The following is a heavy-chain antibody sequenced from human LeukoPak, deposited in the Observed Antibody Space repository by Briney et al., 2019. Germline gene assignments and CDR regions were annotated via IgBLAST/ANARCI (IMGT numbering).Heavy chain of an antibody. CDR3: AKNMISAGRGTFDI. J-gene: IGHJ3*02. CDR1: GYTLTELS. V-gene: IGHV1-24*01. Sequence: GASVKVSCXVSGYTLTELSMHWVRQAPGKGLEWMGGFDPEDGETIYAQKFQGRVTMTEDTSTDTAYMELSSLRAEDMALYYCAKNMISAGRGTFDIWGQGTMVTVSS. D-gene: IGHD3-22*01. CDR2: FDPEDGET.